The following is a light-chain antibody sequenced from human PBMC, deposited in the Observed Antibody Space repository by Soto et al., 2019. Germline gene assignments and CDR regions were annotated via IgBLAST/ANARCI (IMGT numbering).Light chain of an antibody. CDR1: QSISSY. Sequence: DIQITQSPASLSSFLLDIVTITCRASQSISSYLNWYQQKPGKAPKLLIYAASSLQSGVPSRFSGSGSGTDFTLTISSLQPQDFATYYCQQSYSTPGTFGQGTKVDIK. CDR3: QQSYSTPGT. J-gene: IGKJ1*01. V-gene: IGKV1-39*01. CDR2: AAS.